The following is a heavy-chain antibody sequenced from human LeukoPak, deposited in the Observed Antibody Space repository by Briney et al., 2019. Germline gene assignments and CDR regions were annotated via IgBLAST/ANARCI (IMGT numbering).Heavy chain of an antibody. D-gene: IGHD3-22*01. CDR2: ISYDGSNK. CDR3: AGARLDSYDSTSGMDV. J-gene: IGHJ6*04. V-gene: IGHV3-30*04. Sequence: PGGSLRLSCAASGFTFSSYAMHWVRQAPGKGLEWVAVISYDGSNKYYADSVKGRFTISRVNSKNTLYLQMNSLRAEDTAVYYCAGARLDSYDSTSGMDVWGKGTTVTVSS. CDR1: GFTFSSYA.